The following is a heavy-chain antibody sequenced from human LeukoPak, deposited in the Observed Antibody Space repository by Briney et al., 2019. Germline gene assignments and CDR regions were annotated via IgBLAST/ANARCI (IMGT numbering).Heavy chain of an antibody. Sequence: SETLSLTCTVSGGSITTYYWSWIRQPPGKGLEWIGYIYYSGSTNYNPSLKSRVTISVDTSKNQFSLKLSSVTAADTAVYYCARSSVVVPTRLWYFDYWGQGTLVTVSS. CDR3: ARSSVVVPTRLWYFDY. J-gene: IGHJ4*02. CDR2: IYYSGST. CDR1: GGSITTYY. D-gene: IGHD2-2*01. V-gene: IGHV4-59*08.